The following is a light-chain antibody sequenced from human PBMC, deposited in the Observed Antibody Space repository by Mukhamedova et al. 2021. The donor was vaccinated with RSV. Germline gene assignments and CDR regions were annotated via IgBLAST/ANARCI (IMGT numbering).Light chain of an antibody. J-gene: IGKJ4*01. CDR1: QSVSSSY. CDR2: GAS. CDR3: QQYGSSPLT. Sequence: GERATLSCRASQSVSSSYLAWYQQKPGQAPRLLIYGASSRATGIPDRFSGSGSGTDFTLTISILEPEDFAVYYCQQYGSSPLTFGG. V-gene: IGKV3-20*01.